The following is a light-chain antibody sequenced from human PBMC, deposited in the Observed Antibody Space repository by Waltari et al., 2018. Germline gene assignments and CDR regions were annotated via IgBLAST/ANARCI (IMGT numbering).Light chain of an antibody. CDR2: WAS. CDR3: QQYFSRPFS. J-gene: IGKJ4*01. CDR1: QSILNVSNNEDC. V-gene: IGKV4-1*01. Sequence: DIVMTQSPDSLAVSLGGRATIHCRSSQSILNVSNNEDCLAWYQRKPGQPPKQLRFWASTREPGVPDRFSGGRSGSDFTLTITSLRPEDVALYFCQQYFSRPFSFGGGTKVEIK.